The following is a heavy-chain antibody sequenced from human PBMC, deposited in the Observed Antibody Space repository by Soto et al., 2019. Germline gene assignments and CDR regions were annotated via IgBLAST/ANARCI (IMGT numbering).Heavy chain of an antibody. CDR1: GFTFSTYS. D-gene: IGHD3-22*01. J-gene: IGHJ4*02. CDR3: ATEKYYYDTGGYYY. Sequence: PGGSLRLSCAASGFTFSTYSMNWVRQAPGKGLEWVSSISSSSYIYYADSVKGRFTISRDNAKNSLYLQMNSLRAEDTALYYCATEKYYYDTGGYYYWGQGTLVTVSS. V-gene: IGHV3-21*01. CDR2: ISSSSYI.